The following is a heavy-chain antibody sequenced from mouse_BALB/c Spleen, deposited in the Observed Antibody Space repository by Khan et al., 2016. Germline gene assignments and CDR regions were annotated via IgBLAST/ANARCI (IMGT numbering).Heavy chain of an antibody. Sequence: VQLKQSGPELVKPGASVKVSCKGSGYAFTTYNMYWVKQSHGKSLEWIGDIDPNNGVSSYNQKFKDKATLTVDESSSTAYMHLNSPTSEDSAVYCCARWDSNYIPFAYWGQGTLVTVSA. CDR3: ARWDSNYIPFAY. J-gene: IGHJ3*01. CDR1: GYAFTTYN. D-gene: IGHD2-5*01. V-gene: IGHV1S135*01. CDR2: IDPNNGVS.